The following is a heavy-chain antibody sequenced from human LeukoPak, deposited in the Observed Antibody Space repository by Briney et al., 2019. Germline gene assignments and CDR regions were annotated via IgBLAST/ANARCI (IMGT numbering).Heavy chain of an antibody. CDR3: ARGTFGVAISPAYYYYGMDV. Sequence: GGSLRLSCAASGFIFSSYGMHWVRQAPGKGLEWVAVTSYDGSNKYYADSVKGRFTISRDNSKNTLDLQMNSLRVEDAAVYYCARGTFGVAISPAYYYYGMDVWGQGTTVTVSS. J-gene: IGHJ6*02. CDR1: GFIFSSYG. CDR2: TSYDGSNK. D-gene: IGHD3-3*01. V-gene: IGHV3-30*03.